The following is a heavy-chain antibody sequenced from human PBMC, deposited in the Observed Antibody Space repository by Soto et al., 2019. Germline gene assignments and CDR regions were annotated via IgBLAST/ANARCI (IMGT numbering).Heavy chain of an antibody. CDR1: GYSFTSLD. D-gene: IGHD6-19*01. V-gene: IGHV1-8*01. CDR2: MHPSTGRT. J-gene: IGHJ4*02. Sequence: QVQLVQSGAEVREPGASVKVSCKASGYSFTSLDINWVRQTAGQGLEWMGWMHPSTGRTGYAQKFQGRVTMTRDTSINTAYMELTTLTSDDTTFYYCARGGSAGVDDWGQGTLVTVSS. CDR3: ARGGSAGVDD.